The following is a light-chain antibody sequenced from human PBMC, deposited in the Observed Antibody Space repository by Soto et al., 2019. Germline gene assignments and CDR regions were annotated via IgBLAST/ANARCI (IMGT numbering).Light chain of an antibody. V-gene: IGKV3-20*01. CDR2: GAS. CDR3: QQYGRSGT. Sequence: IAVTQSTGTQSRCPGERATLSCMASQSVSNNYLAWYQQKPGQAPRLLIYGASNRATGIPDRFSGSGSGTDFTLTISRLEPEDFAVYYCQQYGRSGTFGQGTNVDIK. J-gene: IGKJ1*01. CDR1: QSVSNNY.